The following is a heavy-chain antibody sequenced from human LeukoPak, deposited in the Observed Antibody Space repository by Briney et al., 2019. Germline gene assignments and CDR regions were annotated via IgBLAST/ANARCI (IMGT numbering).Heavy chain of an antibody. Sequence: GGSLRLSCAASRFTFSTYSMSWVRQAPGKGLEWVSSISSRSTYIYYADSVKGRFTISRDNDKNLLYLQMNNLRDEDTAVYFCARDYNWSFDYWGQGVLVTVSS. CDR3: ARDYNWSFDY. CDR2: ISSRSTYI. D-gene: IGHD1-1*01. J-gene: IGHJ4*02. CDR1: RFTFSTYS. V-gene: IGHV3-21*01.